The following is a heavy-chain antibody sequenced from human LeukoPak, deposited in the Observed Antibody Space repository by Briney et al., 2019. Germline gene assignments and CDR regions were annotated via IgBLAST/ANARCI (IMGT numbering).Heavy chain of an antibody. V-gene: IGHV4-39*01. CDR3: AKTQTRVV. D-gene: IGHD3-10*01. CDR2: IYYSGST. CDR1: GGSISSSSYY. Sequence: PSETLPLTCTVSGGSISSSSYYWGWIRQPPGKGLEWIGSIYYSGSTFYNPSLKGRVTISVDTSKNQFSLKLSSVTATDTAVYYCAKTQTRVVWGKGTTVTVSS. J-gene: IGHJ6*03.